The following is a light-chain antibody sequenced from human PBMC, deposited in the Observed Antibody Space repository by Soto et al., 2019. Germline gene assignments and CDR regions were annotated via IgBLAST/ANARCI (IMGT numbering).Light chain of an antibody. CDR2: GAS. CDR3: QQLNTYPST. Sequence: PGESATLSCRASQTVSITYLTWYQQKPGQAPRLLIFGASKRATGIPDRFSGSGSGTDFTLTISSLQPEDFATYYCQQLNTYPSTFGGGTKVDIK. J-gene: IGKJ4*01. CDR1: QTVSITY. V-gene: IGKV3D-7*01.